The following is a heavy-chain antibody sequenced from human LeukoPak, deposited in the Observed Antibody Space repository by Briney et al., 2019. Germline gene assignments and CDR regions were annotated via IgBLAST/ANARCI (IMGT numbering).Heavy chain of an antibody. V-gene: IGHV3-23*01. D-gene: IGHD3-10*01. J-gene: IGHJ4*02. CDR1: GFTFSSYA. CDR2: ISGSGGST. CDR3: AKDPYYGSGSYLFDY. Sequence: GGSLRHSCAASGFTFSSYAMSWVRQAPGKGLEWVSAISGSGGSTYYADSVKGRFTISRDNSKNTLYLQMNSLRAEDTAVYYCAKDPYYGSGSYLFDYWGQGTLVTVSS.